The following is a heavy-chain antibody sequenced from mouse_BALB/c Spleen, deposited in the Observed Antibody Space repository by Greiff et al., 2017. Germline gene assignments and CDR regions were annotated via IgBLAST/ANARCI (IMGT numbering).Heavy chain of an antibody. CDR3: ARRGFYYRYDSYAMDY. V-gene: IGHV1S81*02. J-gene: IGHJ4*01. CDR2: INPSNGRT. Sequence: QVQLQQPGAELVKPGASVKLSCKASGYTFTSYWMHWVKQRPGQGLEWIGEINPSNGRTNYNEKFKSKATLTVDKSSSTAYMQLSSLTSEDSAVYYCARRGFYYRYDSYAMDYWGQGTSVTVSS. D-gene: IGHD2-14*01. CDR1: GYTFTSYW.